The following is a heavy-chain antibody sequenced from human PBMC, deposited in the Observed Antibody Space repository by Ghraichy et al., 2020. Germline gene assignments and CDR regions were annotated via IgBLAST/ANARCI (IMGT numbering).Heavy chain of an antibody. CDR2: IYYLGGA. CDR1: GGSITQSSYS. Sequence: SETLSLTCTVSGGSITQSSYSWGWVRQPPGQRLEWIVTIYYLGGASYNPSLKSRLYLSVATSKNPFSLRLSSVTAADTAVYYCATTVVVQYQISRYTYYIDHWGQGTLVTVSS. V-gene: IGHV4-39*01. D-gene: IGHD2-15*01. CDR3: ATTVVVQYQISRYTYYIDH. J-gene: IGHJ4*02.